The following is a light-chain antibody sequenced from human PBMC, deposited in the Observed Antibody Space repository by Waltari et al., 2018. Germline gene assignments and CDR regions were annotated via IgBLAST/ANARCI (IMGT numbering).Light chain of an antibody. CDR1: QSVSSY. V-gene: IGKV3-20*01. CDR2: GAS. J-gene: IGKJ2*03. CDR3: QKYRSSPYS. Sequence: VILTQSPATLSLSPGERATLSCRASQSVSSYLAWYQQKPGQAPRLLIYGASSRATGIPDRFSGSGSGTEFTLTISSLEPEDFAVYYCQKYRSSPYSFGQGTKVEI.